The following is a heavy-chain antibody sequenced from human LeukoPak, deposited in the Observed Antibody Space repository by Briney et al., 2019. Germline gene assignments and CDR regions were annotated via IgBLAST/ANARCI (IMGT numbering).Heavy chain of an antibody. V-gene: IGHV4-34*01. CDR1: GGSFSGYY. CDR2: INHSGST. CDR3: ARDVTAAFDY. Sequence: PSETLTLTCAVYGGSFSGYYWSWIRQPPGKGLEWIGEINHSGSTNYNPSLKSRVTISVDTSKNQFSLKLSSVTAADTAVYYCARDVTAAFDYWGQGTLVTVSS. J-gene: IGHJ4*02. D-gene: IGHD6-13*01.